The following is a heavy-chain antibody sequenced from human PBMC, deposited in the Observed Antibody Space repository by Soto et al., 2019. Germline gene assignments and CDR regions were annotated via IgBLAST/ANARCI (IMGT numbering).Heavy chain of an antibody. D-gene: IGHD5-12*01. CDR1: GFTFSSYA. V-gene: IGHV3-30-3*01. CDR3: ARGEDSGYDYGPFYLNYYYGMDV. CDR2: ITYDGSNK. J-gene: IGHJ6*02. Sequence: QVQLVESGGGVVQPGRSLRLSCAASGFTFSSYAMHWVRQAPGKGLEWVAVITYDGSNKYYADSVKGRFTISRDNSKNTLYLQMNSLRAEHTAVYYCARGEDSGYDYGPFYLNYYYGMDVWGQGTTVTVSS.